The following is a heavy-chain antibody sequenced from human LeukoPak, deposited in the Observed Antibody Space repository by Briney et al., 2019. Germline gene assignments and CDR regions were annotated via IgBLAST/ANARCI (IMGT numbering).Heavy chain of an antibody. Sequence: ASVNVSCKASGYTFTSNYIHWVRQAPGQGLEWMGMIYPRDGSTSYAQKFQGRVTVTRDTSTSTVHMELSGPRSEDTAVYYCARDQEGFDYWGQGTLVTVSS. CDR3: ARDQEGFDY. CDR2: IYPRDGST. V-gene: IGHV1-46*01. J-gene: IGHJ4*02. CDR1: GYTFTSNY.